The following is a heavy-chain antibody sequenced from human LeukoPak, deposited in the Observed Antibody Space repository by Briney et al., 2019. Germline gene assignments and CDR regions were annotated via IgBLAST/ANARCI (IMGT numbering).Heavy chain of an antibody. CDR1: GGSFSGYY. J-gene: IGHJ4*02. CDR3: ARGPRVRGSDY. CDR2: INRSGST. V-gene: IGHV4-34*01. D-gene: IGHD5-12*01. Sequence: SETLSLTCAVYGGSFSGYYWSWIRQPPGKGLEWIGEINRSGSTNYNPSLKSRVTISVDTSKNQFSLKLSSVTAADTAVYYCARGPRVRGSDYWGQGTLVTVSS.